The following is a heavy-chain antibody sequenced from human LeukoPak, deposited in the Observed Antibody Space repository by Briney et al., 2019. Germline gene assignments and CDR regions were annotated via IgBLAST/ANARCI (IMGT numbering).Heavy chain of an antibody. Sequence: SETLSLTCAVYGGSFSGYYWSWIRQPPGKGLEWIGEINHSGSTNYNPSLKSRVTISVDTSKNQFSLKLSSVTAADTAVYYCARGSYDYVWGSYRYHYYYMDVWGKGTTVTVSS. V-gene: IGHV4-34*01. J-gene: IGHJ6*03. D-gene: IGHD3-16*02. CDR3: ARGSYDYVWGSYRYHYYYMDV. CDR1: GGSFSGYY. CDR2: INHSGST.